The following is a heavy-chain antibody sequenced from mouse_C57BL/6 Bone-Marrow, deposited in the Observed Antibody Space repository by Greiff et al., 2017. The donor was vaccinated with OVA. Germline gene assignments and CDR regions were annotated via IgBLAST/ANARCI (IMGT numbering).Heavy chain of an antibody. Sequence: EVQLQQSGPELVKPGASVKIPCKASGYTFTDYNMDWVKQSHGKSLEWIGDINPNNSGTIYNQKFKGKATLTVDKSSSTAYMELRSLTSEDTAVYYCARTCYYGSSYDAMDYWGQGTSVTVSS. CDR3: ARTCYYGSSYDAMDY. CDR2: INPNNSGT. V-gene: IGHV1-18*01. D-gene: IGHD1-1*01. J-gene: IGHJ4*01. CDR1: GYTFTDYN.